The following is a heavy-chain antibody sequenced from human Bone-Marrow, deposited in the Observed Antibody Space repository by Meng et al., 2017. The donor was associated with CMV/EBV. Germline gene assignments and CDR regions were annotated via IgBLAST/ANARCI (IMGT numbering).Heavy chain of an antibody. CDR3: ARSATYYDFWSGYPLFDP. CDR1: GYSFTSYW. D-gene: IGHD3-3*01. CDR2: IYPGDSDT. V-gene: IGHV5-51*01. J-gene: IGHJ5*02. Sequence: GESLKISCKGSGYSFTSYWIGWVRQMPGKGLEWMGIIYPGDSDTRYSPSFQGQVTISADKSISTAYLQWSSLKASDTAMYYCARSATYYDFWSGYPLFDPWGQGTMVTLL.